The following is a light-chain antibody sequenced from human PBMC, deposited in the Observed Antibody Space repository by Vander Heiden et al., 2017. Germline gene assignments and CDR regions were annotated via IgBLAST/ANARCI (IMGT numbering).Light chain of an antibody. V-gene: IGKV1-39*01. CDR2: AAS. CDR3: QQSYSTPPT. CDR1: QSISSY. Sequence: SPSSLSASVGDRVTITCRASQSISSYLNWYQQKPGKAPKLLIYAASSLQSGVPSRFSGSGSGTDFTLTISSLPPDDFATYYCQQSYSTPPTFGQGTKLEIK. J-gene: IGKJ2*01.